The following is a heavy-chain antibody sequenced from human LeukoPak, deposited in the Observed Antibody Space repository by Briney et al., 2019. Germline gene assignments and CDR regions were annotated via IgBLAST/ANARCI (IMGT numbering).Heavy chain of an antibody. J-gene: IGHJ4*02. CDR2: ISDSGTT. CDR1: GVPVNDFH. CDR3: ARHVEHAAYFRY. V-gene: IGHV4-59*08. D-gene: IGHD1/OR15-1a*01. Sequence: PSETLSLTCAVAGVPVNDFHWSWIRQSPGRGLERLGWISDSGTTNYNPSFRSRLAISADTSKSQLSLELTSVTAADTAVYYCARHVEHAAYFRYWGQGSLVTVSS.